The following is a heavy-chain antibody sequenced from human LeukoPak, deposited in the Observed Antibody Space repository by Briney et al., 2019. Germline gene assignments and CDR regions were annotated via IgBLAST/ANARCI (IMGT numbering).Heavy chain of an antibody. J-gene: IGHJ4*02. D-gene: IGHD3-10*01. CDR2: IIPIFGTA. CDR3: ARSPTTMVRGVIYYFDY. Sequence: SVTVSCKASGGTFSSYAISWVRQAPGQGLEWMGGIIPIFGTANYAQKFQGRVTVTADESTSTAYMELSSLRSEDTAVYYCARSPTTMVRGVIYYFDYWGQGTLVTVSS. V-gene: IGHV1-69*13. CDR1: GGTFSSYA.